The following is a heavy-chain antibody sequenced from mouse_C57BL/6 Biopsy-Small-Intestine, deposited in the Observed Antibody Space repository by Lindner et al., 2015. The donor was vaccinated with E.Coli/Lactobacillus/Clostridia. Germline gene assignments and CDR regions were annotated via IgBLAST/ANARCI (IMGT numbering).Heavy chain of an antibody. V-gene: IGHV1-84*02. CDR1: GYTFTSYD. CDR2: MNPYSGNT. CDR3: ARLIVRSRSRAMDV. D-gene: IGHD3-1*01. J-gene: IGHJ1*01. Sequence: SVKVSCKASGYTFTSYDIHWVRQATGQGLEWMGWMNPYSGNTGYAQQFQGRITMTRNTSISTGYMELSSLRSEDTAVYYCARLIVRSRSRAMDVWGQGTTVTVSS.